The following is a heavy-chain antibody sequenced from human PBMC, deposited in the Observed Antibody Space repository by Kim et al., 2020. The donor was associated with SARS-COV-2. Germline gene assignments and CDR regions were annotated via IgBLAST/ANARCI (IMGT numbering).Heavy chain of an antibody. CDR1: GFTFSNAW. D-gene: IGHD5-18*01. CDR3: TTGRDGYTYGSDDAFDI. CDR2: IKSKTDGGTI. V-gene: IGHV3-15*01. Sequence: GGSLRLSCAASGFTFSNAWMSWVRQAPGKGLEWVGRIKSKTDGGTIDYAAPVKGRFTISRDDSKNTLYLQMNSLKTEDTAVYYCTTGRDGYTYGSDDAFDIWGQGTMVTVSS. J-gene: IGHJ3*02.